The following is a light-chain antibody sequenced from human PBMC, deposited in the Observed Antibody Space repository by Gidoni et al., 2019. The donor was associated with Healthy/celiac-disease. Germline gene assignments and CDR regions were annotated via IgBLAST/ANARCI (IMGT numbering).Light chain of an antibody. CDR2: GAS. CDR1: QSVSSSY. V-gene: IGKV3-20*01. J-gene: IGKJ1*01. CDR3: QQYGSSRT. Sequence: SQSVSSSYLAWYQQKPGQAPRLLIYGASSRATGIPDRFSGSGSGTDFTLTISRLEPEDFAVYYCQQYGSSRTFGQGTKVEIK.